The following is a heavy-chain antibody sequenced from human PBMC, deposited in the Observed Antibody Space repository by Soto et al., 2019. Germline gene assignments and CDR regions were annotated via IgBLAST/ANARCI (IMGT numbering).Heavy chain of an antibody. CDR2: ISSSSSYI. CDR3: ARLGGYCSGGSCPYGMDV. D-gene: IGHD2-15*01. J-gene: IGHJ6*02. Sequence: WGSLRLSCAASGFTFISYSINFFRQSPFKWLEWVSSISSSSSYIYYADSVKGRFTISRDNAKNSLYLQMNSLRAEDTAVYYCARLGGYCSGGSCPYGMDVWGQGTTVTVSS. CDR1: GFTFISYS. V-gene: IGHV3-21*01.